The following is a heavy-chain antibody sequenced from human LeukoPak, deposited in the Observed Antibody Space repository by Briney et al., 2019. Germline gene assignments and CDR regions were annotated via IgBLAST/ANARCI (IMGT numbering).Heavy chain of an antibody. CDR1: GFTFSSYA. J-gene: IGHJ4*02. CDR3: ARVDTAMVYYFDY. V-gene: IGHV3-7*04. D-gene: IGHD5-18*01. Sequence: PGGSLRLSCAASGFTFSSYAMSWFRQAPGKGLEWVANIKQDGSEKYYVDSVKGRFTISRDNAKNSLYLQMNSLRAEDTAVYYCARVDTAMVYYFDYWGQGTLVTVSS. CDR2: IKQDGSEK.